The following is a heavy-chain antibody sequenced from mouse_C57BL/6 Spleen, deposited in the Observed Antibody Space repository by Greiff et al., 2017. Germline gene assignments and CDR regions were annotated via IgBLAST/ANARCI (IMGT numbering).Heavy chain of an antibody. J-gene: IGHJ4*01. CDR2: ISDGGSYT. CDR1: GFTFSSYA. V-gene: IGHV5-4*01. D-gene: IGHD2-3*01. Sequence: EVQGVESGGGLVKPGGSLKLSCAASGFTFSSYAMSWVRQTPEKRLEWVATISDGGSYTYYPDNVKGRFTISRDNAKNNLYLQMSHLKSEDTAMYYCARILDGYYEDAMDYWGQGTSVTVSS. CDR3: ARILDGYYEDAMDY.